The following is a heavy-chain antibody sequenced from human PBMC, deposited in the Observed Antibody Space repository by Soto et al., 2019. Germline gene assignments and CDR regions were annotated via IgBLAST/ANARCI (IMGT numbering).Heavy chain of an antibody. CDR2: ISAYNGNT. Sequence: ASVKVSCKASGYTFTSYGISWVRQAPGQGLEWMGWISAYNGNTNYAQKLQGRVTMTTDTSTSTAYMELRSLRSDDTAVYYCARAPIVVVNVRWFDTWGQGTLVTVSS. CDR3: ARAPIVVVNVRWFDT. CDR1: GYTFTSYG. V-gene: IGHV1-18*04. J-gene: IGHJ5*02. D-gene: IGHD3-22*01.